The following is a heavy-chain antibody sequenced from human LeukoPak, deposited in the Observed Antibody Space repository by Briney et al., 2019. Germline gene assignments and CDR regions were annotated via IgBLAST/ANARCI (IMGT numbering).Heavy chain of an antibody. CDR2: FSTSSITK. Sequence: GGSLRLSCAASGFTFSTYSMSWVRQAPGKGPEWLSYFSTSSITKYYADSVKGRFTISRDDAKNSLSLQMNSLRADDTAVYYCAKEMGFCSGGSCYRWFDSWGQGTLVTVSS. V-gene: IGHV3-48*01. CDR3: AKEMGFCSGGSCYRWFDS. J-gene: IGHJ5*01. D-gene: IGHD2-15*01. CDR1: GFTFSTYS.